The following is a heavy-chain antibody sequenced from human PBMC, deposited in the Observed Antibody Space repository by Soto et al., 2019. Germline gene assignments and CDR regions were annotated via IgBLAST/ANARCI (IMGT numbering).Heavy chain of an antibody. CDR2: INHSGTT. J-gene: IGHJ4*02. Sequence: QVQLQQWGAGLLKPSETLSLTCGVYGGSFNNNYWCWIRQPPGKGLEWIGEINHSGTTNYNPSLKSRVHISLDKSKTQVSPKLASVTAADTAVYYWAGGIVAGYTSPFDYWGQGTLVTVSS. CDR1: GGSFNNNY. CDR3: AGGIVAGYTSPFDY. V-gene: IGHV4-34*01. D-gene: IGHD3-9*01.